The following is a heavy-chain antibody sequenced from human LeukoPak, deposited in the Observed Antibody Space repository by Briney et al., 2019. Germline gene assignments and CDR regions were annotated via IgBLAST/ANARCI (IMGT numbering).Heavy chain of an antibody. V-gene: IGHV1-2*02. CDR1: GYTFTDYF. J-gene: IGHJ4*02. D-gene: IGHD3-10*01. CDR2: INPNSGAT. CDR3: ARGLSWFGELDFDY. Sequence: GASVKVSCKASGYTFTDYFLHWVRQAPGQGLEWIGWINPNSGATNYAQKFQGRVTMTRDTSISTAYMELSRLRSDDTAVYYCARGLSWFGELDFDYWGQGALVTVSS.